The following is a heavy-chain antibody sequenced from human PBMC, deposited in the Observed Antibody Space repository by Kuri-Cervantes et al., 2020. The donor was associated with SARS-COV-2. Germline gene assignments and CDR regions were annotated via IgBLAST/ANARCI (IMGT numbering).Heavy chain of an antibody. V-gene: IGHV3-73*01. CDR2: IRSKANSYAT. CDR3: AKGVQLWSCWDY. CDR1: GFTFSGSA. J-gene: IGHJ4*02. Sequence: GGSLRLSCAASGFTFSGSAMHWVRQASGEGLEWVGRIRSKANSYATAYAASVKGRFTISRDDSKNTAYLQMNSLKTEDTAVYYCAKGVQLWSCWDYWGQGTLVTVSS. D-gene: IGHD5-18*01.